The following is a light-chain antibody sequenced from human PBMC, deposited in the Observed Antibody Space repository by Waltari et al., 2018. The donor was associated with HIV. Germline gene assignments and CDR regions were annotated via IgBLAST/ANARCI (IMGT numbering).Light chain of an antibody. CDR1: QAISNN. V-gene: IGKV1-27*01. CDR3: QNYNSAPPT. J-gene: IGKJ5*01. Sequence: DIQMTQPPSSLSASVGDRVTITCRASQAISNNLAWYQQKPGKVPKLLIYGAPTLQSGVPSRFSGSGSGTDFTLTISSLQPDDVATYYCQNYNSAPPTFGQGTRLDIK. CDR2: GAP.